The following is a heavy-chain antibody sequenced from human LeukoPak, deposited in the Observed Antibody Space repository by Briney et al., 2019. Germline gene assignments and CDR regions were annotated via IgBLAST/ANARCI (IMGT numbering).Heavy chain of an antibody. V-gene: IGHV3-9*01. J-gene: IGHJ4*02. CDR2: ISWNSGNI. CDR1: GFTFDDYA. CDR3: AKDSGYYYGSGTYYLS. Sequence: PGRSLRLSCAASGFTFDDYAMHWVRQTPGKGLEWVSDISWNSGNIGYADSVKGRFTISRDNAKNSLYLQMNSLRAEDTALYYCAKDSGYYYGSGTYYLSWGQGTLVTVSS. D-gene: IGHD3-10*01.